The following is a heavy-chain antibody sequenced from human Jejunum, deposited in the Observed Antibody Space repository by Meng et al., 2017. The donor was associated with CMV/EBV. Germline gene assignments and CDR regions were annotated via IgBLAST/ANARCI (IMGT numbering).Heavy chain of an antibody. D-gene: IGHD3-10*01. Sequence: LSTSGVSVGWIRQPPGKALECLALIYWNDDERYSPSLKSRLTITKDTSKNQVVLTMTNMDPVDTATYSCVHRLHTLVPGVDYFDYWGQGTQVTVSS. CDR1: LSTSGVS. CDR3: VHRLHTLVPGVDYFDY. CDR2: IYWNDDE. V-gene: IGHV2-5*01. J-gene: IGHJ4*02.